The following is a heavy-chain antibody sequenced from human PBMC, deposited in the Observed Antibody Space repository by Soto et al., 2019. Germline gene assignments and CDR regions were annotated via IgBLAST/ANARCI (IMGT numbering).Heavy chain of an antibody. D-gene: IGHD3-22*01. J-gene: IGHJ4*02. CDR2: IKQDGSEK. CDR1: GFTFSSYW. Sequence: EVQLVESGGGLVQPGGSLRLSCAASGFTFSSYWMSWVRQAPGKGLEWVANIKQDGSEKYYVDSVKGRFTISRDNAKNSLYLQMNSLRAEDTAVYYCARGAPLDYYDSSGLDYWGQGTLVTVSS. CDR3: ARGAPLDYYDSSGLDY. V-gene: IGHV3-7*04.